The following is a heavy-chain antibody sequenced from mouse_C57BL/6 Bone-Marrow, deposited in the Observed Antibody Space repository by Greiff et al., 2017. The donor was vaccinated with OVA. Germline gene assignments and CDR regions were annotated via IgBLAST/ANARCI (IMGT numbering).Heavy chain of an antibody. CDR3: ASSPGYYAMDY. CDR1: GYTFTSYW. CDR2: IDPSDSYT. V-gene: IGHV1-69*01. Sequence: QVQLQQPGAELVMPGASVKLSCKASGYTFTSYWMHWVKQRPGQGLEWIGEIDPSDSYTNYNQKFKGKSTLTVDKSSSTAYMQLSSLTSEDSAVYHCASSPGYYAMDYWGQGTSVTVSS. D-gene: IGHD3-2*02. J-gene: IGHJ4*01.